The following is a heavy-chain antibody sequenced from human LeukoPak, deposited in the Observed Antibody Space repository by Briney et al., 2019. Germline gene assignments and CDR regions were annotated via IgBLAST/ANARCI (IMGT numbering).Heavy chain of an antibody. V-gene: IGHV4-59*01. CDR3: ARAGTFRFYFDY. CDR1: GDSISGYY. Sequence: SETLSLTCAVSGDSISGYYWIWIRQPPGKGLEWIGYVYSSGSTDYNPSLESRATISVDMSKNQFSLKLRSVTAADTAVYFCARAGTFRFYFDYWSQGTLVTVSS. J-gene: IGHJ4*02. CDR2: VYSSGST.